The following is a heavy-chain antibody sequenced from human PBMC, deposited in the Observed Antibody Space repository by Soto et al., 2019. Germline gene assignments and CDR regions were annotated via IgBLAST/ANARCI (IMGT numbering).Heavy chain of an antibody. V-gene: IGHV4-39*01. CDR3: ARHAYYGDYVDY. CDR2: IYYSGST. Sequence: PSETLSLTCTVSGGSISSSSYYWGWIRQPPGKGLEWIGSIYYSGSTYYNPSLKSRVTTSVDTSKNQFSLKLSSVTAADTAVYYCARHAYYGDYVDYWGQGTLVTVSS. D-gene: IGHD4-17*01. CDR1: GGSISSSSYY. J-gene: IGHJ4*02.